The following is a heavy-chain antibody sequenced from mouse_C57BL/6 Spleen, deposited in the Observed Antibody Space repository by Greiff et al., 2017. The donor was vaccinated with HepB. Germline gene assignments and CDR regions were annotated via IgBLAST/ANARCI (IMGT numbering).Heavy chain of an antibody. J-gene: IGHJ2*01. CDR1: GYTFTSSG. CDR3: ARSQLRLPDYFDY. V-gene: IGHV1-55*01. D-gene: IGHD3-2*02. Sequence: QVQLQQPGAELVKPGASVKMSCRASGYTFTSSGITWVRQRPGQGLEWIGDIYPGSGSTNYNEKFKSKDTLTVDTSSSTAYMQLSSLTSEDSAVYYCARSQLRLPDYFDYWGQGTTLTVSS. CDR2: IYPGSGST.